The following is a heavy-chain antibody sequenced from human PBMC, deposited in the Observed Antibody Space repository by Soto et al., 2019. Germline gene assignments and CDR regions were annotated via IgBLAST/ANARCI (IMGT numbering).Heavy chain of an antibody. CDR3: ARERGLSYGLGRGHPFDS. V-gene: IGHV1-69*13. D-gene: IGHD3-16*01. J-gene: IGHJ5*01. Sequence: SVKVSCKASGGTFKNYAVNWVRQVPGQGLEWMGSIIPMFDTPHYGETFRGRVTITADDSTSTVYMELSSLRSDDTAVYYCARERGLSYGLGRGHPFDSWRQGTLVTVSS. CDR1: GGTFKNYA. CDR2: IIPMFDTP.